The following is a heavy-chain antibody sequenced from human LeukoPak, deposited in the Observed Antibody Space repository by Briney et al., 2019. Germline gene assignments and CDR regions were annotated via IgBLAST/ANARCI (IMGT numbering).Heavy chain of an antibody. D-gene: IGHD7-27*01. Sequence: GGSLRLSCAASGFTFSSYSMNWVRQAPGKGLEWVSYISSSSSTIYYADSVKGRFTISRDNAKNSLYLQMNSLRDEDTAVYYCASSEGPGDYYYGMDVWGQGTTVTVSS. V-gene: IGHV3-48*02. CDR3: ASSEGPGDYYYGMDV. J-gene: IGHJ6*02. CDR1: GFTFSSYS. CDR2: ISSSSSTI.